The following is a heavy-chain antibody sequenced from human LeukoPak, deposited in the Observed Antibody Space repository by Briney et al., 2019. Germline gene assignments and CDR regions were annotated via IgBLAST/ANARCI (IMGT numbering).Heavy chain of an antibody. D-gene: IGHD5-18*01. CDR2: IIPIFGTA. CDR3: ARGKDTAMVIDY. V-gene: IGHV1-69*05. Sequence: SVKVSCKASGGTFSSYAISWVRQAPGQGLEWMGGIIPIFGTANYAQKFQGRVTITTDDSTSTAYMELSSLRSEDTAVYYCARGKDTAMVIDYWGQGTLVTVSS. J-gene: IGHJ4*02. CDR1: GGTFSSYA.